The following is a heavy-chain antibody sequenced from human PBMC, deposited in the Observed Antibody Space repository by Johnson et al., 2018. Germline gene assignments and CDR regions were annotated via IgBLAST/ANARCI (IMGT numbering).Heavy chain of an antibody. V-gene: IGHV3-74*01. J-gene: IGHJ6*02. CDR3: ARDQITVTHYYYYGMDV. D-gene: IGHD4-17*01. Sequence: QWVRQGPGKGLVWVSRISPDGSSASYPDSVKGRFTISRDNAKNTLYLQMDSLRVEDTAVYYCARDQITVTHYYYYGMDVWGQGTTVTVSS. CDR2: ISPDGSSA.